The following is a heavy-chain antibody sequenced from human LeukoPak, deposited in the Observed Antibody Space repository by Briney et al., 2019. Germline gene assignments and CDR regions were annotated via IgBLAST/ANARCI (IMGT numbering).Heavy chain of an antibody. CDR3: ARGQPPITMVRGVIDY. D-gene: IGHD3-10*01. J-gene: IGHJ4*02. CDR2: INHSGST. Sequence: SGTLSLTCAVSGGSISSSNWWSWVRQPPGKGLEWIGEINHSGSTNYNPSLKSRVTISVDTSKNQFSLKLSSVTAADTAVYYCARGQPPITMVRGVIDYWGQGTLVTVSS. V-gene: IGHV4-4*02. CDR1: GGSISSSNW.